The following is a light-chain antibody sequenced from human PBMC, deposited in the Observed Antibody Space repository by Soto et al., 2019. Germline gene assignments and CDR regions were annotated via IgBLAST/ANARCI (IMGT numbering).Light chain of an antibody. CDR2: GAN. CDR1: QSVGSS. CDR3: QQYGSPPIP. J-gene: IGKJ5*01. Sequence: ETVMTQSPATLSVSPGEGATLSCRASQSVGSSLAWYQHKPGQAPRLPIYGANTRATGTPDRFSGSGSGTDFTLTISRLEPEDFAVYYCQQYGSPPIPFGQGTRLEIK. V-gene: IGKV3-20*01.